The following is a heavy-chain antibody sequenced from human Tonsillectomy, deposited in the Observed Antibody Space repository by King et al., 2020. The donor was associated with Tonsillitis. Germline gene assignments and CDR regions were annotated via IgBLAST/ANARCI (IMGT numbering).Heavy chain of an antibody. CDR1: GVSITSRSYY. CDR3: VSPSNGWYAGWFDP. CDR2: IYHSGNT. Sequence: QLQESGPGLVKPSETLSLTCTVSGVSITSRSYYWGWIRQPPGKGLEWIGSIYHSGNTYYNPSLKRRVIIPVDTSKNQFSLKLSSVTAADTAVYYCVSPSNGWYAGWFDPWGQGTLVTVSS. V-gene: IGHV4-39*01. D-gene: IGHD6-19*01. J-gene: IGHJ5*02.